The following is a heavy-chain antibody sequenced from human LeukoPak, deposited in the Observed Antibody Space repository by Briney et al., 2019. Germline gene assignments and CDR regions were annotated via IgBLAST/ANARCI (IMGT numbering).Heavy chain of an antibody. Sequence: GRSLRLSCAASGFTFSSYGMHWVRQAPGKGLEWVAVIWYDGSNKYYADSVKGRFTISRDNSKNTLYLQMNSLRAEDTAVYYCGRASGGAQIAYWGREPWSPSPQ. J-gene: IGHJ4*02. CDR3: GRASGGAQIAY. CDR1: GFTFSSYG. D-gene: IGHD1-26*01. CDR2: IWYDGSNK. V-gene: IGHV3-33*01.